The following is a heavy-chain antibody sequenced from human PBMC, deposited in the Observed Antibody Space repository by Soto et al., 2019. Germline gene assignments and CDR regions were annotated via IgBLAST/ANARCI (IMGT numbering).Heavy chain of an antibody. V-gene: IGHV1-2*04. J-gene: IGHJ5*02. CDR2: INPKSGGT. CDR3: ARSMTAAGHNWFDP. CDR1: GYSFTDYH. D-gene: IGHD6-13*01. Sequence: ASVKVSCKASGYSFTDYHIHWVRQAPGQGLEWLGRINPKSGGTSTAQKFQGWVTMTRDRSISTVYMELNSLRSDDTAVYYCARSMTAAGHNWFDPWGQGTLVTVSS.